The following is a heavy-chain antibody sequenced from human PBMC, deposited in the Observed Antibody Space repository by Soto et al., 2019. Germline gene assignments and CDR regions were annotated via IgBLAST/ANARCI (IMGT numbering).Heavy chain of an antibody. CDR1: GFTFISYG. CDR2: ISYDGSNK. Sequence: GGSLRLSCAASGFTFISYGMHWVRQAPGKGLEWVAVISYDGSNKYQADSVKGRFTISRDNSKNTLYLQMNSLRAEDTAVYYCAKGYYDSSGSYGMDVWGQGTTVTVSS. J-gene: IGHJ6*02. V-gene: IGHV3-30*18. CDR3: AKGYYDSSGSYGMDV. D-gene: IGHD3-22*01.